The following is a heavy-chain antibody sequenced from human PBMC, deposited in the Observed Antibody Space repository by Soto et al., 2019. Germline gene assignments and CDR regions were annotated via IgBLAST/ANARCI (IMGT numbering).Heavy chain of an antibody. CDR2: ISGSGGST. V-gene: IGHV3-23*01. Sequence: GGSLRLSCAASGFTFSSYAMSWVRQAPGKGLEWVSAISGSGGSTYYADSVKGRFTISRDTSKNTLYLQMNSLRAEDTAVYYCANRGEHLGTHAFDYWGQGTLVTVSS. CDR1: GFTFSSYA. J-gene: IGHJ4*02. D-gene: IGHD3-16*01. CDR3: ANRGEHLGTHAFDY.